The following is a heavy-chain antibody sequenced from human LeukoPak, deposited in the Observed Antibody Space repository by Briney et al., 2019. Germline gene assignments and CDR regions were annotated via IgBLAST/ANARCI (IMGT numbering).Heavy chain of an antibody. CDR1: GFTFSSYG. J-gene: IGHJ6*03. CDR3: AKGRTYYYYYYMDV. CDR2: ISYDGSNK. Sequence: GGTLRLSCAASGFTFSSYGMHWVRQAPGKGLEWVAVISYDGSNKYYADSVKGRFTISRDNSKNTLYLQMNSLRAEDTAVYYCAKGRTYYYYYYMDVWGKGTTVTVSS. V-gene: IGHV3-30*18.